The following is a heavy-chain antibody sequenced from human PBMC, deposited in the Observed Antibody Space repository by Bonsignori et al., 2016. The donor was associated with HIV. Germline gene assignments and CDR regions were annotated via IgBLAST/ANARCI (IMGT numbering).Heavy chain of an antibody. J-gene: IGHJ4*02. D-gene: IGHD3-22*01. CDR3: ARSYDSSGYLIDY. CDR1: GFSFSDYA. V-gene: IGHV3-30*04. Sequence: QVQLVESGGGVVQPGKSLRLSCVASGFSFSDYALHWVRQTPAKELEWVALISFDGNDRYYTGSVKGRFTISRDKAKNTLYLQMSSLRTEDTAVYYCARSYDSSGYLIDYWGQGTLVTVSS. CDR2: ISFDGNDR.